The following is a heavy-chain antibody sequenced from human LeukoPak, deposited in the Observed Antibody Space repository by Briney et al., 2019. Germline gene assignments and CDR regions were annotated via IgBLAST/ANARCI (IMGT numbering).Heavy chain of an antibody. Sequence: GGSLRLSCAASGFTFSSYGMHWVRQGPGKGLEWVSFISYDGSSSVYADSVMGRFTISRDNSKNTVDLQINSLRYEDTAIYYCAKDWGQRGVGASLGHWGQGTLVIVSS. V-gene: IGHV3-30*02. CDR2: ISYDGSSS. J-gene: IGHJ4*02. D-gene: IGHD1-26*01. CDR1: GFTFSSYG. CDR3: AKDWGQRGVGASLGH.